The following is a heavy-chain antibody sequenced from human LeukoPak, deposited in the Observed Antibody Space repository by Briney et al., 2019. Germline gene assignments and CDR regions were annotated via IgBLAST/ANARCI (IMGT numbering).Heavy chain of an antibody. V-gene: IGHV4-39*01. J-gene: IGHJ4*02. D-gene: IGHD5-18*01. CDR1: GGSISSSSYY. CDR3: ARHRGYNYGNCDGNPLDY. Sequence: KTSETLSLTCTVSGGSISSSSYYWGWIRQPPGKGLEWIGSIYYSGSTYYNPSLKSRVTISVDTSKNQFSLKLSSVTAADTAVYYCARHRGYNYGNCDGNPLDYWGQGILVTVSS. CDR2: IYYSGST.